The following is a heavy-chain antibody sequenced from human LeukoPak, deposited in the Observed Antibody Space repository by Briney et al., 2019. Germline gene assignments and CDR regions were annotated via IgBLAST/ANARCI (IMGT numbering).Heavy chain of an antibody. V-gene: IGHV3-48*02. CDR3: TRKFVVVVAATRVDWFDP. J-gene: IGHJ5*02. CDR1: GFTFSSCS. CDR2: ISSSSSTI. D-gene: IGHD2-15*01. Sequence: GGSLRLSCAASGFTFSSCSMNWVRQAPGKGLEWVSYISSSSSTIYYADSVKGRFTISRDNAKNSLYLQMNSLRDEDTAVYYCTRKFVVVVAATRVDWFDPWGQGTLVTVSS.